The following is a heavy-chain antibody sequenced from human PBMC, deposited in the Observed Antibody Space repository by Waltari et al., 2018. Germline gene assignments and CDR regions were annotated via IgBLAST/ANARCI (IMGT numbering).Heavy chain of an antibody. V-gene: IGHV4-59*01. J-gene: IGHJ4*02. CDR2: IYYSGST. CDR3: ARESVTVITG. Sequence: QVQLQESGPGLVKPSETLSRTCTVSGGSISSYYWSWIRQPPGKGLEWIGYIYYSGSTNYHPSLKTLVTISVDTSKNQFSLKLSSVTAADTAVYYCARESVTVITGWGQGTLVTVSS. D-gene: IGHD1-20*01. CDR1: GGSISSYY.